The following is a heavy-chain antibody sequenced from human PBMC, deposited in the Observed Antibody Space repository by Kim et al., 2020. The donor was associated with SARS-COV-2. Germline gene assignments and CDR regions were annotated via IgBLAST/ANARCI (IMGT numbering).Heavy chain of an antibody. Sequence: SETLSLTCAVYGGSFSGYYWSWIRQPPGKGLEWIGEINHSGSTNYNPSLKSRVTISVDTSKNQFSLKLSSVTAADTAVYYCARAGTYGDYVRLDYWGQGTLVTVSS. V-gene: IGHV4-34*01. CDR1: GGSFSGYY. J-gene: IGHJ4*02. CDR3: ARAGTYGDYVRLDY. D-gene: IGHD4-17*01. CDR2: INHSGST.